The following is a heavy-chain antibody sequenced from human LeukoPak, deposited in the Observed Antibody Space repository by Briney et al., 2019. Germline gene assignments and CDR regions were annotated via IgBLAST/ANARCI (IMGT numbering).Heavy chain of an antibody. Sequence: GASVKVSCKASGYTFTGCYMHWVRQAPGQGLEWMGWINPNSGGTNYAQKFQGRVTMTRDTSISTAYMELSRLRSDDTAVYYCARGWICSGGSCQLWGQGTLVTVSS. CDR3: ARGWICSGGSCQL. CDR2: INPNSGGT. J-gene: IGHJ4*02. D-gene: IGHD2-15*01. V-gene: IGHV1-2*02. CDR1: GYTFTGCY.